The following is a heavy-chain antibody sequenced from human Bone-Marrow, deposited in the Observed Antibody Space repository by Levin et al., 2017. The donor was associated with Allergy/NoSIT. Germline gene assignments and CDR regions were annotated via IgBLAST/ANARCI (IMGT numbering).Heavy chain of an antibody. CDR3: ARVGDYYDSSGYYYPSWFDP. CDR1: GHTFTDFY. J-gene: IGHJ5*02. CDR2: INPNSGDT. Sequence: GESLKISCKGSGHTFTDFYMHWVRQAPGQGLEWVGWINPNSGDTNYAQKFQGRVTMTRDTSISTAYMELSSLRSEDTAVYYCARVGDYYDSSGYYYPSWFDPWGQGTLVIVSS. D-gene: IGHD3-22*01. V-gene: IGHV1-2*02.